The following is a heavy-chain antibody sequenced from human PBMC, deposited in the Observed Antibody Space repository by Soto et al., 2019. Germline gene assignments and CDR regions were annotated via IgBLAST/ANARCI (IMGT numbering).Heavy chain of an antibody. J-gene: IGHJ6*02. V-gene: IGHV1-46*01. CDR3: ARDGSATMVRGYNDGMDV. CDR1: GYTFTSYY. CDR2: INPSGGST. D-gene: IGHD3-10*01. Sequence: GASVKVSCKASGYTFTSYYMHWVRQAPGQGLEWMGIINPSGGSTSYAQKFQGRVTMTRDTSTSTVYMELSSLRSEDTAVYYCARDGSATMVRGYNDGMDVWGQGTTVTVSS.